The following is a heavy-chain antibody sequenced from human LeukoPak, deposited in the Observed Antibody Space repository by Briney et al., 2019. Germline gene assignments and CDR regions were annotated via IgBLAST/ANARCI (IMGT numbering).Heavy chain of an antibody. V-gene: IGHV4-34*01. Sequence: SETLSLTCAVYGGSFSSYYWSWIRQPPGKGLEWIGEINHSGSTNYNPSLKSRVTISVDTSKNQFSLKLSSVTAADTAVYYCARGVAVRYFDWLPPGFPYYYYMDVWGKGTTVTVSS. J-gene: IGHJ6*03. CDR3: ARGVAVRYFDWLPPGFPYYYYMDV. D-gene: IGHD3-9*01. CDR2: INHSGST. CDR1: GGSFSSYY.